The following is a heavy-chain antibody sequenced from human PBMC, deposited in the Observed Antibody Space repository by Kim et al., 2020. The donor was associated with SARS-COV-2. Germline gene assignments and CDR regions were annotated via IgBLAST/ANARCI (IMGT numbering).Heavy chain of an antibody. CDR3: AKDGYYDFWSGWYAFDI. V-gene: IGHV3-23*01. Sequence: VQGRFTISRDNSKNTLYLQMNSLRAEDTAVYYCAKDGYYDFWSGWYAFDIWGQGTMVTVSS. J-gene: IGHJ3*02. D-gene: IGHD3-3*01.